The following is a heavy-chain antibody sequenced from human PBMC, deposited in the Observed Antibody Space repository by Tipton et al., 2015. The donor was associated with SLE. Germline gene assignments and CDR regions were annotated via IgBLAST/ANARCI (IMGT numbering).Heavy chain of an antibody. CDR3: ARDSRLHWYFDL. V-gene: IGHV4-39*07. CDR1: GGSISSSSYY. D-gene: IGHD2-2*01. J-gene: IGHJ2*01. CDR2: IYYSGST. Sequence: TLSLTCTVSGGSISSSSYYWGWIRQPPGKGLEWIGSIYYSGSTYYNPSLKRRVTISVDTSKNQFSLKLSSVTAADTAVYYCARDSRLHWYFDLWGRGTLVTVSS.